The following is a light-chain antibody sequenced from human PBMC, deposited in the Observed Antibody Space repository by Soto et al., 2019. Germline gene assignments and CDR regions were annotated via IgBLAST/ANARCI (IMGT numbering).Light chain of an antibody. CDR1: QSVSSSY. Sequence: EIVLTQSPATLSLSPGERATLSCRATQSVSSSYLAWYQQKPGQAPRLLIYGASSRATGIPDRFSGSGSGTDFTLTISRLEPEDFAVYYCQQYGRLPITFGQGTRLEIK. J-gene: IGKJ5*01. CDR3: QQYGRLPIT. CDR2: GAS. V-gene: IGKV3-20*01.